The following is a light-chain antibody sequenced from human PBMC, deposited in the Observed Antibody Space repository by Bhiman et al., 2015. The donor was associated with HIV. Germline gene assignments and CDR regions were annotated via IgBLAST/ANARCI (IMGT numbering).Light chain of an antibody. Sequence: QSALTQPASVSGSPGXSITISCTGTSTDVGGNKYVSWYQQAPGKAPKLIIYDVSERPSGVSDRFSGSKSGNTASLTISGLQAEDEADYYCTSYTATASFVFGGATKVTVL. CDR1: STDVGGNKY. CDR3: TSYTATASFV. CDR2: DVS. V-gene: IGLV2-14*01. J-gene: IGLJ1*01.